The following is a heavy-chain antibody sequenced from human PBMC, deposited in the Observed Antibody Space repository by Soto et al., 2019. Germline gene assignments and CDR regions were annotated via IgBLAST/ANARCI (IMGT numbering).Heavy chain of an antibody. CDR1: GYTFTSYG. V-gene: IGHV1-18*04. D-gene: IGHD2-2*02. Sequence: ASVKVSCKASGYTFTSYGISWVRQAPGQGLEWMGWISAYNGNTNYAQKLQGRVTMTTDTSTSTAYMELRSLRSDDTAVYYCAREGYCSSTSCYIAIYYYGMAVWGQGTTVTVSS. CDR3: AREGYCSSTSCYIAIYYYGMAV. CDR2: ISAYNGNT. J-gene: IGHJ6*02.